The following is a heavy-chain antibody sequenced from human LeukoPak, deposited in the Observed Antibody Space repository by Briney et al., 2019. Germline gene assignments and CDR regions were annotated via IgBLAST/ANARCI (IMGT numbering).Heavy chain of an antibody. J-gene: IGHJ6*03. CDR1: GYTFTGYY. CDR2: INPNSGGT. CDR3: ARGTRVPAAINYYYYMDV. V-gene: IGHV1-2*02. Sequence: ASVKVSCKASGYTFTGYYMHWVRQAPGQGLEWMGWINPNSGGTNYAQKFQGRVTTTRDTSISTAYMELSRLRSDDTAVYYCARGTRVPAAINYYYYMDVWGKGTTVTVSS. D-gene: IGHD2-2*01.